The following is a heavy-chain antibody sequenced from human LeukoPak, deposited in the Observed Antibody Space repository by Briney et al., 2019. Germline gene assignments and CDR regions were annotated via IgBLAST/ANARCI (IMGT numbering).Heavy chain of an antibody. CDR2: IRHHGMTE. V-gene: IGHV3-30*02. Sequence: GGSLSLSCAASGFAFSSFGMHWVRQTPPKGLEWVAFIRHHGMTESYVDSVKGRFTISRDNSKHTLYLQMNSLRVDDTAVYYCANDRRDYGYYGLDFWGQGTLVTVSS. D-gene: IGHD5-18*01. CDR1: GFAFSSFG. CDR3: ANDRRDYGYYGLDF. J-gene: IGHJ4*02.